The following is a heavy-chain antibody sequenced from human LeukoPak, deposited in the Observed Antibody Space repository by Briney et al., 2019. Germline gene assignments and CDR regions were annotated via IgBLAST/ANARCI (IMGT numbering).Heavy chain of an antibody. CDR2: IYTGGIT. Sequence: GGSLRLSCAASGFSVSSNYINWVRQAPGKGLEWVSVIYTGGITYYADSVKGRFTLSRDNSKNTVYLQMNSLRAEDTAVYYCARDGGSGIPLGSLDSCAQGTLVSVSS. V-gene: IGHV3-53*01. D-gene: IGHD6-19*01. CDR1: GFSVSSNY. J-gene: IGHJ4*02. CDR3: ARDGGSGIPLGSLDS.